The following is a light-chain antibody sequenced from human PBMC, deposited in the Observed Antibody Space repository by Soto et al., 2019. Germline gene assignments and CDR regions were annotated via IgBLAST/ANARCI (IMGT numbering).Light chain of an antibody. V-gene: IGKV3-15*01. Sequence: VVMTQSPATVSASPGERATLSCRASQSVSSKLAWFQQKPGQAPSLLIYGVSTRATGVPVRFSGSGSGTEFTLTINSLQSEDFAVYYCQQYNNWPHTFGQGTKVDIK. J-gene: IGKJ2*01. CDR3: QQYNNWPHT. CDR1: QSVSSK. CDR2: GVS.